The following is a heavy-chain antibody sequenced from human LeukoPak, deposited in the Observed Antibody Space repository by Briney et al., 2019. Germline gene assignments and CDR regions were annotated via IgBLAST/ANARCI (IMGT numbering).Heavy chain of an antibody. CDR2: ISYDGSVR. D-gene: IGHD6-13*01. J-gene: IGHJ4*02. CDR3: ARGGGIAAAGYLFDY. CDR1: GFTFSNYG. V-gene: IGHV3-30*03. Sequence: PGGSLRLSCAASGFTFSNYGMQWVRQAPGKGLEGVAIISYDGSVRYYGDAVRGRFTISRDNSKNTVYLQMNSLRADDTAVYYCARGGGIAAAGYLFDYWGQGTLVTVSS.